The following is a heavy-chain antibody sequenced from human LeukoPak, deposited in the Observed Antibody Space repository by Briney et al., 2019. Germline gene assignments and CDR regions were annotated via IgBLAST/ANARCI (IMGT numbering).Heavy chain of an antibody. CDR2: TSTYNGNT. D-gene: IGHD6-19*01. J-gene: IGHJ4*02. CDR1: GYTFISYG. V-gene: IGHV1-18*01. Sequence: GASVKVSCKASGYTFISYGISWVRQAPGQGLEWMGWTSTYNGNTNYAQKFQGRVTMTRDTSTSTVYMELSSLRSEDTAVYYCARGGWYYFDYWGQGTLVTVSS. CDR3: ARGGWYYFDY.